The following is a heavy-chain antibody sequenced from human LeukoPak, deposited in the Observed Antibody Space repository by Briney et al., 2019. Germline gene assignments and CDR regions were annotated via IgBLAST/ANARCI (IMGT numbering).Heavy chain of an antibody. D-gene: IGHD6-19*01. V-gene: IGHV1-2*02. CDR2: INPNSGGT. CDR1: GYTFTGYY. CDR3: SDCYFDY. J-gene: IGHJ4*02. Sequence: ASLSVSCKASGYTFTGYYMHWVRQAPGQGLEWMGGINPNSGGTNYAQKFQDRVTMTRDTSITTAYMDMSRLRSDDTAVYYSSDCYFDYWGQETLVTVSS.